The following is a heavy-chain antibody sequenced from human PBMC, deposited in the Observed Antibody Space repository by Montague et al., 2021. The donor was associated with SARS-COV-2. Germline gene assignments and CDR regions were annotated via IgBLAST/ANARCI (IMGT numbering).Heavy chain of an antibody. Sequence: SLRLSCAASGFTFSNYAMTWVRQAPGKGLEWVSIIYSDGSSTYYADSVKGRFTISRDNSKNTPYLQMNSLRAEDTAVYSCTKGGRNFYELDGFDSWGQGTPVTVSS. CDR1: GFTFSNYA. CDR3: TKGGRNFYELDGFDS. V-gene: IGHV3-23*03. J-gene: IGHJ4*02. D-gene: IGHD3-3*01. CDR2: IYSDGSST.